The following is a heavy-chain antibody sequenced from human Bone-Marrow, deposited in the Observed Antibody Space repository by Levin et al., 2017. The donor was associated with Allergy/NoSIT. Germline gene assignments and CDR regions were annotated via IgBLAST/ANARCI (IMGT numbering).Heavy chain of an antibody. J-gene: IGHJ5*02. CDR1: GFTVGNNQ. CDR3: TGGPYCSGGACVA. Sequence: HSGGSLRLSCAASGFTVGNNQMSWVRQAPGKGLEWVSIIYSGGSANYPDSVKGRFTISRDNSRNMVYLQMNSLRAEDTAVYYCTGGPYCSGGACVAWGQGTLVTVSS. D-gene: IGHD2-15*01. CDR2: IYSGGSA. V-gene: IGHV3-53*01.